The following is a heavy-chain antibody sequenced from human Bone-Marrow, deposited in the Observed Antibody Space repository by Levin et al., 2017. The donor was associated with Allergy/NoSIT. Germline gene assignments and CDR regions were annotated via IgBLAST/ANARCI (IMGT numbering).Heavy chain of an antibody. V-gene: IGHV1-2*02. J-gene: IGHJ4*02. CDR3: ARGSVTAPRSGLDY. CDR2: INPSTGGT. CDR1: GYTFTGHF. Sequence: ASVKVSCKASGYTFTGHFIHWVRQAPGQGLECLGWINPSTGGTRFAQKFQGRVTMTRDTSINTAYMELTTLRSDDTAVYYCARGSVTAPRSGLDYWGQGTLVTVSS. D-gene: IGHD2-21*02.